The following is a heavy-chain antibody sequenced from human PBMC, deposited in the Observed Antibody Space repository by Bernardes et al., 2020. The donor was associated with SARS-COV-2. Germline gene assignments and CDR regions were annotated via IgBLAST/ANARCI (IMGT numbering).Heavy chain of an antibody. CDR2: INPSGGST. D-gene: IGHD3-10*01. Sequence: ASVKVSCKASGYTFTSYYMHWVRQAPGQGLEWMGIINPSGGSTSYAQKFQGRVTMTRDTSTSTVYMELSSLRSEDTAVYYCARDWNYYTYYYYGMDVWGQGTTVTVSS. CDR1: GYTFTSYY. V-gene: IGHV1-46*01. CDR3: ARDWNYYTYYYYGMDV. J-gene: IGHJ6*02.